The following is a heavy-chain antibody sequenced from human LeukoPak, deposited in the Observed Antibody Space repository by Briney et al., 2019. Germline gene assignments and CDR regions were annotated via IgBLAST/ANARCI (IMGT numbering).Heavy chain of an antibody. V-gene: IGHV3-21*01. J-gene: IGHJ3*02. CDR1: GFTFSIYS. CDR3: ARDWGVCSGGSCQGPYDAFDI. Sequence: GGSLRLSCAPSGFTFSIYSVHWVPHAPGEGLVWVSYISSRRNHIYYAHSVKGRLTISRDNDKNALYLQIKRLRAEDKAVYYCARDWGVCSGGSCQGPYDAFDIWGQGTMVTVSS. CDR2: ISSRRNHI. D-gene: IGHD2-15*01.